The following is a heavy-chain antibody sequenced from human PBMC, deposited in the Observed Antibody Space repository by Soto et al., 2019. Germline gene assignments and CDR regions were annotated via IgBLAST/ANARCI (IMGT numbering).Heavy chain of an antibody. Sequence: VQLVESGGGLVKPGGSLRLSCAASGFIFATYTLNWVRQAPGKGLEWVSSITGSGIYTRYADSVKGRFTISRDNAKASLYLLMNSLGAYYTAVYYCLTEGISNYNEDFDYWGQGTLVTVSS. J-gene: IGHJ4*02. D-gene: IGHD4-4*01. CDR2: ITGSGIYT. CDR1: GFIFATYT. CDR3: LTEGISNYNEDFDY. V-gene: IGHV3-21*02.